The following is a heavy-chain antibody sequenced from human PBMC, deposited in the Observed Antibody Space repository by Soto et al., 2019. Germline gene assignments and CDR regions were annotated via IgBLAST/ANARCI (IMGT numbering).Heavy chain of an antibody. D-gene: IGHD3-10*01. Sequence: EVQLVESGGGLVQPGGSLRLSCAASGFTLSSYWMHWVRQAPGKGLVWVSRINSDGSSTNYADSVKGRFTISRDNAKNTLYLQMNSLRAEDTAVYYCARGGLAGSGSHNWFDPWGQGTLVSVSS. J-gene: IGHJ5*02. CDR2: INSDGSST. V-gene: IGHV3-74*01. CDR1: GFTLSSYW. CDR3: ARGGLAGSGSHNWFDP.